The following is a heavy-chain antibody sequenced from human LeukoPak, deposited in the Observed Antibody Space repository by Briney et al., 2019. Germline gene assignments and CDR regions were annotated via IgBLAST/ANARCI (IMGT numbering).Heavy chain of an antibody. CDR1: GFIFSSYW. V-gene: IGHV3-7*01. CDR3: ARDIYYDSSGYYGSVY. J-gene: IGHJ4*02. Sequence: GGSLRLSCAASGFIFSSYWMSWVRQAPGKGLEWVANIKQDGSEKYYVDSVKGRFTISRDNAKNSLYLQMNSLRAEDTAVYYCARDIYYDSSGYYGSVYWGQGTLVTVSS. D-gene: IGHD3-22*01. CDR2: IKQDGSEK.